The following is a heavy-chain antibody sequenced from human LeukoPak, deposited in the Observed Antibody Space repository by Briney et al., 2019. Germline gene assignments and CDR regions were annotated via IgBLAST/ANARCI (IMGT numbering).Heavy chain of an antibody. CDR2: ITSGSSYR. V-gene: IGHV3-21*04. J-gene: IGHJ6*03. CDR1: GFTFSSYN. D-gene: IGHD3-10*01. Sequence: GGSLRLSCAASGFTFSSYNMNWVRQAPGKGLEWVSSITSGSSYRFYADSVKGRFTISRDNAKNSLYLQMNSLRAEDTAVYYCARGQRYYYGSGSYYTTYYYYYMDVWGKGTTVTVSS. CDR3: ARGQRYYYGSGSYYTTYYYYYMDV.